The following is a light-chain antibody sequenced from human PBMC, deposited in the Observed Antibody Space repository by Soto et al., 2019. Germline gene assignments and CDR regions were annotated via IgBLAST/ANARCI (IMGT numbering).Light chain of an antibody. CDR3: AAWDASLSGPV. CDR2: SNN. Sequence: QLVLTQPPSASGTPGQRVTISCSGSSSNIGSNYVYWYQQLPGTAPKVLIYSNNQRPSGVPDRFSGSKSGTSASLAISGLRSEDEADYYCAAWDASLSGPVFGGGTKLTVL. J-gene: IGLJ3*02. V-gene: IGLV1-47*02. CDR1: SSNIGSNY.